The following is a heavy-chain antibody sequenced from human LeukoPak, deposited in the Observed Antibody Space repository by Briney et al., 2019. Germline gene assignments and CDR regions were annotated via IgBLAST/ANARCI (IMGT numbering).Heavy chain of an antibody. D-gene: IGHD3-22*01. CDR1: GGTFISYA. CDR2: IIPIFGTA. V-gene: IGHV1-69*13. CDR3: ARVSSGYGFDY. Sequence: GASVKVSCKASGGTFISYAISWERQAPGQGLEWMGGIIPIFGTANYAQKFQGRVTITADESTSTAYMELSSLRSEDTAVYYCARVSSGYGFDYWGQGTLVTVSS. J-gene: IGHJ4*02.